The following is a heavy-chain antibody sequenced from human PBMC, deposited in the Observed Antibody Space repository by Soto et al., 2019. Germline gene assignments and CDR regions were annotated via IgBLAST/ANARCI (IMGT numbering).Heavy chain of an antibody. V-gene: IGHV3-11*01. CDR2: ISHSGKTI. CDR1: GFTFRDYY. D-gene: IGHD3-10*01. J-gene: IGHJ3*01. Sequence: PGRYMRLSCATSGFTFRDYYFSWIRQAPGKGLEWISYISHSGKTIYYADSVKGRFTISRDDAKNTLYLQMNSLRAEDTAMYYCTRRDSGDFEVWCQGTMVTVS. CDR3: TRRDSGDFEV.